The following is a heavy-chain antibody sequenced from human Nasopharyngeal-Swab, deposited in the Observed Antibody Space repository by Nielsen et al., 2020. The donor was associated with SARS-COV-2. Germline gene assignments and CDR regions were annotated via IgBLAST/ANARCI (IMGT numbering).Heavy chain of an antibody. D-gene: IGHD5-12*01. V-gene: IGHV4-30-2*01. CDR3: ASGPRGYSAFDI. CDR2: IYHSGST. J-gene: IGHJ3*02. Sequence: SCAVSGGSISSGGYSWSWIRQPPGKSLEWIGYIYHSGSTYYNPSLKSRVTISVDRSKNQFSLKLSSVTAADTAVYYCASGPRGYSAFDIWGQGTMVTVSS. CDR1: GGSISSGGYS.